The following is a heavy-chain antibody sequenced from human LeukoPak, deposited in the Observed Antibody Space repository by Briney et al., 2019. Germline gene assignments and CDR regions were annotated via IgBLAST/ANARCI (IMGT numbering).Heavy chain of an antibody. CDR2: ISYDGSNK. J-gene: IGHJ6*03. Sequence: PGGSLRLSCAASGFTFSTYAVHWVRQAPGKGLEWVAVISYDGSNKYYADSVKGRFTISRDNAKNSLYLQMNSLRADDTAVYYCARFAAGGSYYYYMDVWGKGTTVTVSS. V-gene: IGHV3-30-3*01. CDR1: GFTFSTYA. D-gene: IGHD6-25*01. CDR3: ARFAAGGSYYYYMDV.